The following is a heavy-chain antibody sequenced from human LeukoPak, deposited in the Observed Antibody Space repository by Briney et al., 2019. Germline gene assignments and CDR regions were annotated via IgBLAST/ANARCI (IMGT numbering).Heavy chain of an antibody. CDR1: GFPFSTYA. CDR3: VKKYGSGVYYPSDY. J-gene: IGHJ4*02. Sequence: GGSLRLSCAASGFPFSTYAMSWVRQAPGKGLEWVSGSRESGGSTFYADSVKGRFTISRDNPKNTVNLQMNSLTAEDTAVYYCVKKYGSGVYYPSDYWGQGTLVTVSS. V-gene: IGHV3-23*01. CDR2: SRESGGST. D-gene: IGHD3-10*01.